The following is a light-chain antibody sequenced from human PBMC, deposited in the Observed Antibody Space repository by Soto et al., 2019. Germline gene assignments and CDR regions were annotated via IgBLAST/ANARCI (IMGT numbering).Light chain of an antibody. CDR1: SDDVGGYNY. V-gene: IGLV2-14*03. CDR3: TSHIRSNTRV. J-gene: IGLJ3*02. Sequence: QSALTQPASVSGSPGQSITISCTGTSDDVGGYNYVSWYQHHPGKAPKLMISDVSNRPSGVSNRFSGSKSGNTASLTISGLQAEDEADYFCTSHIRSNTRVFGGGTQLTVL. CDR2: DVS.